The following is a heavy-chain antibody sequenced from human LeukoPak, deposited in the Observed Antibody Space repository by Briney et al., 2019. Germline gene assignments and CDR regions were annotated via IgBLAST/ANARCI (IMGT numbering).Heavy chain of an antibody. V-gene: IGHV4-39*01. CDR2: IYYSGST. CDR3: ARGPDYSSSYAANWFDP. CDR1: GGSISSSTYY. J-gene: IGHJ5*02. D-gene: IGHD6-13*01. Sequence: PSETLSLTCTVSGGSISSSTYYWGWIRQPPGKGLEWIGSIYYSGSTFYNPSLKSRVTISVDTSKHQFSLKLSSVTSADTAAYYCARGPDYSSSYAANWFDPWGQGTLVTVSS.